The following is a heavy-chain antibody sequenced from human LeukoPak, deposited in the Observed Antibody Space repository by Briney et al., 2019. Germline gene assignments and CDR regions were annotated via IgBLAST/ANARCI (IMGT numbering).Heavy chain of an antibody. CDR3: AREGFPPGVLH. J-gene: IGHJ1*01. Sequence: GGSLRLSCAASGFNFNTFWMTWVRQAPGKGLEWVANIKEDGSDKYYVDSMKGRFTISRDNAKNSLYLQMNNLRAEDTAVYYCAREGFPPGVLHWGQGTLVTVSS. V-gene: IGHV3-7*01. CDR2: IKEDGSDK. D-gene: IGHD2-2*01. CDR1: GFNFNTFW.